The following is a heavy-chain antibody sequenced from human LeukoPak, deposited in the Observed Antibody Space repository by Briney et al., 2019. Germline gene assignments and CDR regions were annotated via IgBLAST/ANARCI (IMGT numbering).Heavy chain of an antibody. CDR2: IYYSGST. CDR1: GGSISSYY. Sequence: PSETLSLTCTVSGGSISSYYWSWIRQPPGKGLEWIGYIYYSGSTNYNPSLKSRVTISVDTSKNQFSLKLSSVTAADTAVYYCASLRFLEWLTAFDIWGQGTMVTVSS. CDR3: ASLRFLEWLTAFDI. D-gene: IGHD3-3*01. V-gene: IGHV4-59*08. J-gene: IGHJ3*02.